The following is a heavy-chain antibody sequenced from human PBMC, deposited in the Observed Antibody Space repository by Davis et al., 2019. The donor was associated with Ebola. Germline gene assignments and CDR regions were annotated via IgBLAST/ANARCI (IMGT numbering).Heavy chain of an antibody. J-gene: IGHJ4*02. V-gene: IGHV1-69*13. CDR3: ARGYCSGGSCYSADY. Sequence: SVKVSCKASGYTFTSYGIIWVRQAPGQGLEWMGGIIPIFGTANYAQKFQGRVTITADESTSTAYMELRSLRSDDTAVYYCARGYCSGGSCYSADYWGQGTLVTVSS. D-gene: IGHD2-15*01. CDR2: IIPIFGTA. CDR1: GYTFTSYG.